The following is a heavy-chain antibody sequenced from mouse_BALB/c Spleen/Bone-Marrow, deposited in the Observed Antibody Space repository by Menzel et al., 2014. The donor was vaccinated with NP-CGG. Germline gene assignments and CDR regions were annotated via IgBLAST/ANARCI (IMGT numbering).Heavy chain of an antibody. V-gene: IGHV4-1*02. CDR1: GFDFSRYW. Sequence: EVKLMESGGGLVQPGGSLKLSCAASGFDFSRYWMTWVRQAPGKGLEWIGEINPDSSTINYAPSLKDKFIISRDNAKNTLYLQTSKVRSEDTALYYCAKNYYYGYVAYWGQGTLVTVSA. CDR2: INPDSSTI. J-gene: IGHJ3*01. D-gene: IGHD1-2*01. CDR3: AKNYYYGYVAY.